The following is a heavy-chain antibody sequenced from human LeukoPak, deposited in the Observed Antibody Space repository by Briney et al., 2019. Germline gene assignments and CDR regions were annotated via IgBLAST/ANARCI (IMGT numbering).Heavy chain of an antibody. V-gene: IGHV4-59*08. D-gene: IGHD2-15*01. Sequence: PSETLSLTCTVSGGSISSYYWSWIRQPPGKGLEWMGNIYYSGSTNYNSSLKSRVPISVDTSKNQISLKLRSVTAADTAVYYCARKGVSALYYFDFWGQGTLVTVSS. CDR2: IYYSGST. J-gene: IGHJ4*02. CDR1: GGSISSYY. CDR3: ARKGVSALYYFDF.